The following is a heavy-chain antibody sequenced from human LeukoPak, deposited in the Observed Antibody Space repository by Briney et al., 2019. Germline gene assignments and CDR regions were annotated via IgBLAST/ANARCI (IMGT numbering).Heavy chain of an antibody. CDR3: ASAAVRGYYDSSGRGAFDI. CDR2: IYTSGST. J-gene: IGHJ3*02. CDR1: GGSINSASYY. V-gene: IGHV4-61*02. D-gene: IGHD3-22*01. Sequence: SETLSLTCTVSGGSINSASYYWSWIRQPAGKGLEWFGRIYTSGSTNYNPSLKSRVTISLDTSKNQFSLKLSSVTAADTAVYYCASAAVRGYYDSSGRGAFDIWGQGTMVTVSS.